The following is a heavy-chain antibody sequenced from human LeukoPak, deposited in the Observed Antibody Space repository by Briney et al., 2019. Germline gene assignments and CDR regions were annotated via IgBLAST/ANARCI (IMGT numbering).Heavy chain of an antibody. CDR1: GFTFRNYW. CDR2: ISNDGSTR. V-gene: IGHV3-74*01. CDR3: ASASSHRIAAGGDC. Sequence: GGSLRLSCAASGFTFRNYWMHWVRQGQGKGLVWVSRISNDGSTRHYADSVKGRFTISRDNPKNMMYLQMNSLRAEDTAVYYCASASSHRIAAGGDCWGHGTLVTVSS. J-gene: IGHJ4*01. D-gene: IGHD6-13*01.